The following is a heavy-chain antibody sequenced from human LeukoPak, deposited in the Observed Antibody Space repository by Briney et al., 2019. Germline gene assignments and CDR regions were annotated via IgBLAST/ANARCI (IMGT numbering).Heavy chain of an antibody. CDR2: IYYSGST. CDR3: ASMDYYDTSTYYWSYYFDY. V-gene: IGHV4-39*01. D-gene: IGHD3-22*01. J-gene: IGHJ4*02. Sequence: SETLSLTCTVYGDSISSKNFYWGWIRQPPGKGLEWIGSIYYSGSTYYTPSLKSRLTISVDTSKNQFSLKLSSVTAADTAVYYCASMDYYDTSTYYWSYYFDYWGQGTLVTVSS. CDR1: GDSISSKNFY.